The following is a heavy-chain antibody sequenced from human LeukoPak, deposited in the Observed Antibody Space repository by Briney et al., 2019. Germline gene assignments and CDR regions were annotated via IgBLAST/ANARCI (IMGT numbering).Heavy chain of an antibody. D-gene: IGHD3-16*02. J-gene: IGHJ4*02. V-gene: IGHV3-7*01. CDR3: ASYRGDFDY. Sequence: GGSLRLSCAASGFTFSSYGMHWVRQAPGKGLEWVANIKQDGSEKYYVDSVKGRFTISRDNAKNSLYLQMNSLRAEDTAVYYCASYRGDFDYWGQGTLVTVSS. CDR1: GFTFSSYG. CDR2: IKQDGSEK.